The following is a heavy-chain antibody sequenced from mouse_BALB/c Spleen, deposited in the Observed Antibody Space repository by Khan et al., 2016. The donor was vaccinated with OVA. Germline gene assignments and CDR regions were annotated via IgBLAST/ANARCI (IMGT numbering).Heavy chain of an antibody. J-gene: IGHJ4*01. CDR3: AMDGSRYNYAMDY. D-gene: IGHD2-3*01. CDR1: GYSITSDYA. V-gene: IGHV3-2*02. CDR2: ISSSGST. Sequence: EVKLQESGPGLVKPSQSLSLTCTVTGYSITSDYAWNWIRQFPGNKLEWMGYISSSGSTHYNPALKSRISITRDTSKNQFFLQLNSVTTEDTATYYCAMDGSRYNYAMDYWSQGTSVTVSS.